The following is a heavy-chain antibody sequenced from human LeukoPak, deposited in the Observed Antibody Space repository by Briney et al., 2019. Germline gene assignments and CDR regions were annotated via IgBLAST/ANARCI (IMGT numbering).Heavy chain of an antibody. D-gene: IGHD1-1*01. J-gene: IGHJ6*02. CDR2: INHSGST. CDR3: ACPSGGGTTTAEYYYGMDV. V-gene: IGHV4-34*01. Sequence: SETLSLTCAVYGGSFSGYYWSWIRQPPGKGLDWIGEINHSGSTNYNPSLKSRVTISVDTSKNQFSLRLSSVTAADTAVYYCACPSGGGTTTAEYYYGMDVWGQGTTVTVSS. CDR1: GGSFSGYY.